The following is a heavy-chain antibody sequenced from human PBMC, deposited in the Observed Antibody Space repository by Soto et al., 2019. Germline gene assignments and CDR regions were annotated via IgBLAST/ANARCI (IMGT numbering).Heavy chain of an antibody. CDR1: GYTFTSYG. Sequence: ASVKVSCKTSGYTFTSYGISWVRQAPGQGLEWMGWISAYNGNTNYAQRLQGRVTMTTDTSTSTAYMELRSLRSDDTAVYYCASLRFLEWSNWFDLWVQGTLVPVSS. CDR2: ISAYNGNT. CDR3: ASLRFLEWSNWFDL. D-gene: IGHD3-3*01. J-gene: IGHJ5*02. V-gene: IGHV1-18*04.